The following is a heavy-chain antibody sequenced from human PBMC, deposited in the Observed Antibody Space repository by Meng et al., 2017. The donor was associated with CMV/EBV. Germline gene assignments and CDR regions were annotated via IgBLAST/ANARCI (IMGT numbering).Heavy chain of an antibody. CDR2: INHSGST. Sequence: SETLSLTCAVYGGSFSGYYWSWIRQPPGKGLEWIGEINHSGSTSYNPSLKSRVTISVDTSKNQFSLKLSSVTAADTAVYYCARAKTMDYWGQGTLVTVSS. D-gene: IGHD1-14*01. V-gene: IGHV4-34*01. CDR3: ARAKTMDY. CDR1: GGSFSGYY. J-gene: IGHJ4*02.